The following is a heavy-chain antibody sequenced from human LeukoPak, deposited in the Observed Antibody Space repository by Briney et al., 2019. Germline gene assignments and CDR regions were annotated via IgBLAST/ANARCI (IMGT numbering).Heavy chain of an antibody. D-gene: IGHD5-12*01. V-gene: IGHV3-23*01. J-gene: IGHJ4*02. CDR2: ISGSGGST. CDR3: AKDQGARYSGPADY. Sequence: XXPGKGXXXXXAISGSGGSTYYADSVKGRFTISRDNSKNTLYLQMNSLRAEDTAVYYCAKDQGARYSGPADYWGQGTLVTVSS.